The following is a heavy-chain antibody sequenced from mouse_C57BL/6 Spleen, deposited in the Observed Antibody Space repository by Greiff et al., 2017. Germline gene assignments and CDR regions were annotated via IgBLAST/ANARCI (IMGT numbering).Heavy chain of an antibody. CDR1: GYTFTSYW. CDR3: ARPLTGTEWYFDV. D-gene: IGHD4-1*01. V-gene: IGHV1-69*01. Sequence: QVQLQQPGAELVMPGASVKLSCKASGYTFTSYWMHWVKQRPGQGLEWIGEIDPSDSYTNYNQKFKGKSTLTVDKSSSTAYMQLSSLTSEDSAVYYCARPLTGTEWYFDVWGTGTTVTVSS. CDR2: IDPSDSYT. J-gene: IGHJ1*03.